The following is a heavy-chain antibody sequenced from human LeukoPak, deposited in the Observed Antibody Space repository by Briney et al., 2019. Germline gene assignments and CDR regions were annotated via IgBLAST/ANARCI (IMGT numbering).Heavy chain of an antibody. Sequence: PGGSLRLSCAASGFIFDDYGMSWVRQAPGKGLERVSGVNWNGGSTGYADSVKGRFTISRDNAKNSLYVQMNSLRAEDTALYYCARGGYSGSYFAYWGQGTLVTVSS. CDR2: VNWNGGST. CDR3: ARGGYSGSYFAY. D-gene: IGHD1-26*01. J-gene: IGHJ4*02. V-gene: IGHV3-20*04. CDR1: GFIFDDYG.